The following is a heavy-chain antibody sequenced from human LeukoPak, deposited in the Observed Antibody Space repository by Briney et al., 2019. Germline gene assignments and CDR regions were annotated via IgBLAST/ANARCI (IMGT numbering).Heavy chain of an antibody. V-gene: IGHV1-69*05. Sequence: SVKVSCTASGGTFSSYAISWGRQTPEQRVEWMGRIIPIFRTANYAQKFQGRVTITTDESTSTAYMELSSLTSDDTAVYYCASIGGRSNGAFDIWGQGTMVTVSS. J-gene: IGHJ3*02. CDR1: GGTFSSYA. D-gene: IGHD1-26*01. CDR3: ASIGGRSNGAFDI. CDR2: IIPIFRTA.